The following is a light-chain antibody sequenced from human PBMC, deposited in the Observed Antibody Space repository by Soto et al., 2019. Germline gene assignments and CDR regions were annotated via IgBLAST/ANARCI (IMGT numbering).Light chain of an antibody. CDR1: QSVSSY. V-gene: IGKV3-11*01. J-gene: IGKJ1*01. Sequence: EIVLTQSPATLSLSPVERATLSCMASQSVSSYLAWYQQKPGQAPRLLIYDASNRATGFPARFSGSGSGTDFTLTISRLEPEDFAVYYCQQYGSSPRTFGQGTKVDIK. CDR3: QQYGSSPRT. CDR2: DAS.